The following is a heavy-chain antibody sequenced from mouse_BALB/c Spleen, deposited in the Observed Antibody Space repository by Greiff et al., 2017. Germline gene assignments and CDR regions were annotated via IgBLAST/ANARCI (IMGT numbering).Heavy chain of an antibody. CDR1: GFNIKDYY. CDR3: ARDYGSSYPFAY. J-gene: IGHJ3*01. Sequence: VQLQQSGAELVRSGASVKLSCTASGFNIKDYYMHWVKQRPEQGLEWIGWIDPENGDTEYAPKFQGKATITADTSSNTAYLQLSSLTSEDTAVYYCARDYGSSYPFAYWGQGTLVTVSA. D-gene: IGHD1-1*01. CDR2: IDPENGDT. V-gene: IGHV14-4*02.